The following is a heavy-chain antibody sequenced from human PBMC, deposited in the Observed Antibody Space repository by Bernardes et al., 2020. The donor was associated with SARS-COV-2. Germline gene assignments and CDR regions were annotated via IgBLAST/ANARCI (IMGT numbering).Heavy chain of an antibody. CDR1: GFTFSSFA. D-gene: IGHD2-15*01. V-gene: IGHV3-23*01. CDR2: ISGSGGSP. Sequence: GGSLRLSCAASGFTFSSFAMSWVRQAPGKGLEWVSAISGSGGSPYYADSVKGRFTISRDNSKNTLYLQMNSLRAEDTAVYYCAKVGRYCSGGSCYSGWFDPWGQGTLVTVSS. J-gene: IGHJ5*02. CDR3: AKVGRYCSGGSCYSGWFDP.